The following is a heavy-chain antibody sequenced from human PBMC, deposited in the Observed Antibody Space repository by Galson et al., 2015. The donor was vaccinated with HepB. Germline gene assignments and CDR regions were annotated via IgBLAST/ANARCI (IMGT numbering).Heavy chain of an antibody. CDR2: ISWDGGST. Sequence: PLRVSCVASAFTYHVSAMHWARQAPRKGLEWVSVISWDGGSTYYADSVKGRFTISRDNSKNSLYLQMNSLRAEDTALYYCAKQGVPAAMGYYYYGMDVWGQGTTVTVSS. CDR1: AFTYHVSA. J-gene: IGHJ6*02. V-gene: IGHV3-43D*04. D-gene: IGHD2-2*01. CDR3: AKQGVPAAMGYYYYGMDV.